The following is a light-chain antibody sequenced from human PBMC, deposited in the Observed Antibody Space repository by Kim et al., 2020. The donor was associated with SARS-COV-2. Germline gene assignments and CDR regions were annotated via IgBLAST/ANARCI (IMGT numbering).Light chain of an antibody. CDR2: DAT. V-gene: IGKV1-33*01. CDR3: QHYDLTIT. Sequence: SASLGEQVTIPCQASQDITNHLNWYQRKPGKAPKLLIYDATDLEIGVPARFSGSGSGTDFTFTIRSLQPDDIATYYCQHYDLTITFGQGTRLEIK. J-gene: IGKJ5*01. CDR1: QDITNH.